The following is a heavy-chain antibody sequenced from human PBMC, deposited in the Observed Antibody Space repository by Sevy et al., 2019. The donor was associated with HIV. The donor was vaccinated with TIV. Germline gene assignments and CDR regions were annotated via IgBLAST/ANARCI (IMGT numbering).Heavy chain of an antibody. CDR3: ARWKYYYGSGSYKSPNGFDP. CDR2: IYYSGST. V-gene: IGHV4-59*01. CDR1: GGSISSYY. D-gene: IGHD3-10*01. J-gene: IGHJ5*02. Sequence: SETLSLTCTVSGGSISSYYWSWIRQPPGKGLEWIGYIYYSGSTNYNPSLKSRVTISVDTSTNQFSLKLSSVTAADTAVYYCARWKYYYGSGSYKSPNGFDPWGQGTLVTVSS.